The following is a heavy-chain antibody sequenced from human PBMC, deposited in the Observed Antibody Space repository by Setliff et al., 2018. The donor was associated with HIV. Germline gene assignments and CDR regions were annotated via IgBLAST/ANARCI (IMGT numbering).Heavy chain of an antibody. V-gene: IGHV4-39*07. D-gene: IGHD6-13*01. CDR3: ARDFKRYNSPCRFDP. CDR2: FYYSGNT. Sequence: SETLSLTCSVSGGSISSSNYYGGWIRQPPGKGLEWIGSFYYSGNTYYSPSLKSRVTISIDTSKNQFSLKLSSVTAADTAVYYCARDFKRYNSPCRFDPWGQGTLVTVSS. CDR1: GGSISSSNYY. J-gene: IGHJ5*02.